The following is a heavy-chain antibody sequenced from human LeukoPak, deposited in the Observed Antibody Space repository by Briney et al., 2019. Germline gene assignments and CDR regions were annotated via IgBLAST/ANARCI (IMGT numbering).Heavy chain of an antibody. D-gene: IGHD1-14*01. CDR3: ARDPRPPSDPTLLDY. CDR1: GFTFSSYA. Sequence: PGGSLRLSCAASGFTFSSYAMHWVRQAPGKGLEWVAVISYDGSNKYYADSVKGRFTISRDNSKNTLYLQMNSLRAEDTAVYYCARDPRPPSDPTLLDYWGQGTLVTVSS. V-gene: IGHV3-30*04. J-gene: IGHJ4*02. CDR2: ISYDGSNK.